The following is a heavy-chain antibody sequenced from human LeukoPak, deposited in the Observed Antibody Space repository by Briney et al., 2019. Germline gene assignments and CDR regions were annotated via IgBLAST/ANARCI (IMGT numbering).Heavy chain of an antibody. V-gene: IGHV4-39*07. J-gene: IGHJ4*02. D-gene: IGHD4-17*01. CDR3: ARRHLYGDYCDY. Sequence: SETLSLTCTVSGGSISSSSYYWGWIRQPPRKGLEWIGSIYYSGSTYYNPSLKSRVTISVDTSKNQFSLKLSSVTAADTAVYYCARRHLYGDYCDYWGQGTLVTVSS. CDR1: GGSISSSSYY. CDR2: IYYSGST.